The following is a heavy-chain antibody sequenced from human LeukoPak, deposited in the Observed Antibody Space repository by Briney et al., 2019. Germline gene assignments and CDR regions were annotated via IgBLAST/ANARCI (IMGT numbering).Heavy chain of an antibody. J-gene: IGHJ3*02. CDR1: EFTFSSYS. CDR2: IYTGGST. V-gene: IGHV3-53*01. CDR3: ARSREGAADAFDI. D-gene: IGHD4/OR15-4a*01. Sequence: GGSLRLSCAAYEFTFSSYSINWVRQAPGKGLEWVSVIYTGGSTHYADSVKGRFTISRDNSKNTVYLQMNSLRAEDTAVYYCARSREGAADAFDIWGQGTMVTVSS.